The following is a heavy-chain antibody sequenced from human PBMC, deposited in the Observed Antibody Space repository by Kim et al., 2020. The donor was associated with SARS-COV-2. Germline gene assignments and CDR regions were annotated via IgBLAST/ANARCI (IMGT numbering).Heavy chain of an antibody. CDR2: IYSGGST. D-gene: IGHD3-10*01. CDR1: GFTVSSNY. J-gene: IGHJ3*02. Sequence: GGSLRLSCAASGFTVSSNYMSWVRQAPGKGLEWVSVIYSGGSTYYADSVKGRFTISRDNSKNTLYLQMNSLRAEDTAVYYCARVSVWFGEKAFDIWGQGTMVTVSS. V-gene: IGHV3-53*01. CDR3: ARVSVWFGEKAFDI.